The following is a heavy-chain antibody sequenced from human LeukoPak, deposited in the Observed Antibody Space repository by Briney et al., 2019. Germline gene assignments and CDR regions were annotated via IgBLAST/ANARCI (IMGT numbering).Heavy chain of an antibody. CDR2: IYHSGST. CDR1: GYSISSGYY. D-gene: IGHD5-24*01. CDR3: ARWTFLIGGDGYRRGYFAY. Sequence: SETLSLTCTVSGYSISSGYYWGWIRPPPGKGLEWIGSIYHSGSTYYNPSLKSRVTISVDTSKNQFSLKLSSVSAADTAVYYCARWTFLIGGDGYRRGYFAYWGQGSLVSVPS. J-gene: IGHJ4*02. V-gene: IGHV4-38-2*02.